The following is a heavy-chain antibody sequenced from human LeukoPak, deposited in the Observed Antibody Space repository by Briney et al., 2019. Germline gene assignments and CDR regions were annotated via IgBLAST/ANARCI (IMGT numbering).Heavy chain of an antibody. CDR1: GFTFSSYA. V-gene: IGHV3-23*01. CDR2: ISGSGGST. D-gene: IGHD3-16*02. J-gene: IGHJ3*02. Sequence: QSGGSLRLSCAASGFTFSSYAMSWVRQAPGKGLEWVSAISGSGGSTYYADSVKGRFTISRDNSKNTLYLQMNSLRAEDTAVYYCATTKGGNMITFGGVIVHDAFDIWGQGTMVTVSS. CDR3: ATTKGGNMITFGGVIVHDAFDI.